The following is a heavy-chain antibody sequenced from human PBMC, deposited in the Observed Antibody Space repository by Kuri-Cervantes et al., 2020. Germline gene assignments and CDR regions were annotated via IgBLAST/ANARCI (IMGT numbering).Heavy chain of an antibody. CDR2: ISYDGSNK. J-gene: IGHJ3*02. D-gene: IGHD3-10*01. CDR1: GFTFSSYG. V-gene: IGHV3-30*18. CDR3: AKVVGSGSYRIDAFDI. Sequence: GESLKISCAASGFTFSSYGMHWVRQAPGKGLEWVAVISYDGSNKYYADSVKGRFTISRDNSKNTLYLQMNSLRAEDTAVYYCAKVVGSGSYRIDAFDIWGQGTMVTVSS.